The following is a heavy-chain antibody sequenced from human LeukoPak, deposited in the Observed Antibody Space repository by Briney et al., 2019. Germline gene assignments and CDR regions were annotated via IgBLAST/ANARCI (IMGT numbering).Heavy chain of an antibody. J-gene: IGHJ4*02. CDR3: AKSPMIVVVTSFDY. V-gene: IGHV3-23*01. CDR1: GFTFSSYA. CDR2: VSGSGGNT. Sequence: GGSLRLSCAAPGFTFSSYAMSWVRQAPGKGLEWVSSVSGSGGNTYYADSVKGRFTISRDNSKNTLYLQMNSLRAEDTAVYYCAKSPMIVVVTSFDYWGQGTLVTVSS. D-gene: IGHD3-22*01.